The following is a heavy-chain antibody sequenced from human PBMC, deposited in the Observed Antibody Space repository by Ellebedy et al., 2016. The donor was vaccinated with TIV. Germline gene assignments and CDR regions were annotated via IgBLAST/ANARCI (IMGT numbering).Heavy chain of an antibody. J-gene: IGHJ4*02. CDR1: GFNFDTYG. CDR3: VRDGYKHIDY. V-gene: IGHV3-48*04. D-gene: IGHD3-10*01. Sequence: PGGSLRLSCAASGFNFDTYGIIWVRQAPGKGLEWISFITSRGETMYYADSVKGRFTISRDNAKNSVYLQMNSLRAGDTALYFCVRDGYKHIDYWGQGTLVTVSS. CDR2: ITSRGETM.